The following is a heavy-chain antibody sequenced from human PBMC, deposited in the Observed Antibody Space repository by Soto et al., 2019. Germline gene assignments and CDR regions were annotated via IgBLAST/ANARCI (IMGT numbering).Heavy chain of an antibody. J-gene: IGHJ4*02. Sequence: SETLSLTCTVSGGSISSSSYYWGWIRQPPGKGLEWIGSIYYSGSTYYNPSLKSRVTISVDTSKNQFSLKLSSVTAADTAVYYCASMHDYYDSSGYYGRLWYFDYWGQGTLVTVSS. D-gene: IGHD3-22*01. CDR2: IYYSGST. V-gene: IGHV4-39*01. CDR3: ASMHDYYDSSGYYGRLWYFDY. CDR1: GGSISSSSYY.